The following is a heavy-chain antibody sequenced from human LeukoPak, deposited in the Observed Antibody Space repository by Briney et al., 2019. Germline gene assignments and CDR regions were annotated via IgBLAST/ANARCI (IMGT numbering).Heavy chain of an antibody. CDR1: GFSFSTYW. CDR3: ARGYSGSYRIDY. J-gene: IGHJ4*02. V-gene: IGHV3-23*01. CDR2: ISGSDGTT. Sequence: GGSLRLSCAASGFSFSTYWMNWVRQAPGKGLEWVSSISGSDGTTYYADSVKGRFSISRDNAKNTLYLQMNSLRAEDTAVYYCARGYSGSYRIDYWGQGTPVTVSS. D-gene: IGHD1-26*01.